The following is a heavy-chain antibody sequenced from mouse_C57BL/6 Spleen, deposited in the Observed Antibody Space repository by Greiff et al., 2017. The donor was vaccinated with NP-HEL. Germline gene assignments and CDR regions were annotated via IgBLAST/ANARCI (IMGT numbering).Heavy chain of an antibody. CDR2: IDPENGDT. CDR1: GFNIKDDY. V-gene: IGHV14-4*01. Sequence: DVQLQESGAELVRPGASVKLSCTASGFNIKDDYMHWVKQRPEQGLEWIGWIDPENGDTEYASKFQGKATITADTSSNTAYLQLSSLTSEDTAVYYCTTRLVEDYAMDYWGQGTSVTVSS. J-gene: IGHJ4*01. D-gene: IGHD6-2*01. CDR3: TTRLVEDYAMDY.